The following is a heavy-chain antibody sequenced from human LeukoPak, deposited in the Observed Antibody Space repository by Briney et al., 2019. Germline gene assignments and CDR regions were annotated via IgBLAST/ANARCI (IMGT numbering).Heavy chain of an antibody. Sequence: GGSLRLSCVASGFTFSNYAMNWVRQAPGKGLEWVSGVSGGGSSTYYADSVKGRFTISRDNSKNMLYLQMNSLRAEDTAVYYCAKDPYTSRYACCFDYWGQGTLVTVSS. V-gene: IGHV3-23*01. J-gene: IGHJ4*02. CDR1: GFTFSNYA. CDR3: AKDPYTSRYACCFDY. D-gene: IGHD6-13*01. CDR2: VSGGGSST.